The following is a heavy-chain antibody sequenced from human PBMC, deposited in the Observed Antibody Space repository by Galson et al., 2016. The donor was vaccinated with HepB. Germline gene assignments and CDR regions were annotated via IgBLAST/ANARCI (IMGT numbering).Heavy chain of an antibody. V-gene: IGHV3-33*05. D-gene: IGHD1-26*01. J-gene: IGHJ4*02. CDR3: ARKGVASGELDS. CDR2: ISYDGSNT. Sequence: KGLEWLAVISYDGSNTYYADSVRGRFTISRDNSKDTLYLQMNSLRAEDTALYYCARKGVASGELDSWGQGTLFTVSS.